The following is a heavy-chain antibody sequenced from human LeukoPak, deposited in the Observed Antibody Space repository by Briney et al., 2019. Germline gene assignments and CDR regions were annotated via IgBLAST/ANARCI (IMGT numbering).Heavy chain of an antibody. J-gene: IGHJ4*02. V-gene: IGHV4-61*02. CDR3: ARGRSGYCSSTSCYTYSFDY. CDR2: IYTSGST. Sequence: PSQTLSLTCTVSGGSISSGRYYWSWIRQPAGKGLEWIGRIYTSGSTNYNPSLKSRVTISVDTSKNQFSLKLSSVTAADTAVYYCARGRSGYCSSTSCYTYSFDYWGQETLVTVSS. D-gene: IGHD2-2*02. CDR1: GGSISSGRYY.